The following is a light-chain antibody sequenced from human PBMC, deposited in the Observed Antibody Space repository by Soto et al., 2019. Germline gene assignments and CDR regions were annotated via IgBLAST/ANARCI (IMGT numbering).Light chain of an antibody. Sequence: DIQMTQSPSSLSASVGDRVTITCRASQSISSYLNWYQQKPGKAPKLLIYAASSLQSGVPSRFSGSGSGTDLTLTISSLQPEDFATYYCQPSYSTLSWTFGQGTKVEIK. CDR2: AAS. CDR1: QSISSY. CDR3: QPSYSTLSWT. V-gene: IGKV1-39*01. J-gene: IGKJ1*01.